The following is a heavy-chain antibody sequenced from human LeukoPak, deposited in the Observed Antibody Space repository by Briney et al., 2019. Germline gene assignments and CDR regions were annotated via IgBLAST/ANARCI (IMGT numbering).Heavy chain of an antibody. CDR3: ARDKGSLGIAARPRRAGLDY. Sequence: ASVKVSCKASGYTFTGYYMHWVRQAPGQGLEWMGRINPNSGGTNYAQKFQGRVTMTRDTSISTAYMELSRLRSGDTAVYYCARDKGSLGIAARPRRAGLDYWGQGTLVTVSS. V-gene: IGHV1-2*06. CDR1: GYTFTGYY. D-gene: IGHD6-6*01. CDR2: INPNSGGT. J-gene: IGHJ4*02.